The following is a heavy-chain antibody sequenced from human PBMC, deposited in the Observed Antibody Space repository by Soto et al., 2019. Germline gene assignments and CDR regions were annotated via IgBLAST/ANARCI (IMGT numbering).Heavy chain of an antibody. D-gene: IGHD6-19*01. J-gene: IGHJ6*02. CDR1: GFTFSSYG. Sequence: QVQLGESGGGVVQPGRSLRLSCAASGFTFSSYGMHWVRQAPGKGLEWVAVISYDGSNKYYADSVKGRFTISRDNSKNTLYLQMNSLRAEDTAVYYCAKESSGWYHYYYYYYVMDVWGQGTTVTVSS. CDR2: ISYDGSNK. CDR3: AKESSGWYHYYYYYYVMDV. V-gene: IGHV3-30*18.